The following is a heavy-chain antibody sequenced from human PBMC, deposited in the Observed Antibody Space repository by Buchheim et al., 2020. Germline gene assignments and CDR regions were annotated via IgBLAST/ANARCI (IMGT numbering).Heavy chain of an antibody. CDR3: ARPSRERTFYFDF. CDR1: GFTFSSYW. Sequence: EVQLVESGGGLVQPGGSLRLSCAASGFTFSSYWMSWVRQAPRKGLEWVANINQDGSEKYYVDSVKGRFTISRDNAKSSLYLQMSSLRAEDTAVYYCARPSRERTFYFDFWGQGTL. V-gene: IGHV3-7*01. D-gene: IGHD6-13*01. J-gene: IGHJ4*02. CDR2: INQDGSEK.